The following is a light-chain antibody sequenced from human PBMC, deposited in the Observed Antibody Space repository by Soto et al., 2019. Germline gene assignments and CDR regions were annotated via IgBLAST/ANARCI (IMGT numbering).Light chain of an antibody. CDR2: SAS. V-gene: IGKV3-20*01. Sequence: EIVLTQSPGTLSLSPGERGTLSCRASQNLGTLYLAWFQQKSGQAPSLLIYSASRRATGIPDRFTGSGSGTDFTLTINRVEPEDFAVYLCQQYAGSPRTFGQGTKVEIK. CDR1: QNLGTLY. J-gene: IGKJ1*01. CDR3: QQYAGSPRT.